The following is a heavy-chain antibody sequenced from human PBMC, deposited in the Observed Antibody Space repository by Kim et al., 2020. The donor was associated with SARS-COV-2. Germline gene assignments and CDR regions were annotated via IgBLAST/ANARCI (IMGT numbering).Heavy chain of an antibody. CDR1: GYSFTSYW. D-gene: IGHD3-22*01. Sequence: GESLKISCKGSGYSFTSYWIGWVRQMPGKGLEWMGIIYPGDSDTRYSPSFQGQVTISADKSISTAYLQWSSLKASDTAMYYCARQSGVDYDDSSGYYYNDTWGEGALVTVSS. J-gene: IGHJ5*02. V-gene: IGHV5-51*01. CDR2: IYPGDSDT. CDR3: ARQSGVDYDDSSGYYYNDT.